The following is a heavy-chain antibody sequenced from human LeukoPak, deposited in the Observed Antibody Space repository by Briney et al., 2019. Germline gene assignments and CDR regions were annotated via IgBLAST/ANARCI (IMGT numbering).Heavy chain of an antibody. CDR2: ISYDGPNK. J-gene: IGHJ3*02. CDR3: ARYSSGYPDAFDI. V-gene: IGHV3-30*03. D-gene: IGHD3-22*01. CDR1: GFTFSSYS. Sequence: PGGSLRLSCAASGFTFSSYSMNWARQAPGKGLEWVAAISYDGPNKNYADSVKGRFTISRDNSKNTLYLQMNSLRAEDTAVYYCARYSSGYPDAFDIWGQGTVVTVSS.